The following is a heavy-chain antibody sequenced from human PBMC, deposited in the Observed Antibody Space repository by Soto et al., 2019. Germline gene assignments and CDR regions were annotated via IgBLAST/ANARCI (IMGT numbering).Heavy chain of an antibody. J-gene: IGHJ6*01. CDR2: INYSGST. D-gene: IGHD2-2*01. CDR1: VLSWYVYY. CDR3: ERRNYLYDFDLCGQGPTVNVYYG. Sequence: PSSTXYLTCSFAVLSWYVYYLYLFRQPPGKGLECVGEINYSGSTNYSTSLNSRVTISADTSKNQVSLKVTSVTAEDADMYYCERRNYLYDFDLCGQGPTVNVYYG. V-gene: IGHV4-34*01.